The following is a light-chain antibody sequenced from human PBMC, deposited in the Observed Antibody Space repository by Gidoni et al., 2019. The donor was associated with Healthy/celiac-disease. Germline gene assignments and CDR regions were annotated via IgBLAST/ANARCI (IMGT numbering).Light chain of an antibody. V-gene: IGKV1-39*01. CDR1: QSISRY. CDR2: AAS. Sequence: DIQMTQSPSSLSASVGDRVTITCRASQSISRYLNWYQQKPGKAPKLLIYAASSLQSGVPSRFSGSGSGTDFTLTISSLQPEDFATYYCQQSYSTPGFTFGPGTKVDFK. CDR3: QQSYSTPGFT. J-gene: IGKJ3*01.